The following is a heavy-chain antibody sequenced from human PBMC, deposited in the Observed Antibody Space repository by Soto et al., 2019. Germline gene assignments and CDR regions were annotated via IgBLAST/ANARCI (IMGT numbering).Heavy chain of an antibody. V-gene: IGHV4-30-4*01. J-gene: IGHJ5*02. D-gene: IGHD2-2*02. CDR1: GGSISSGDYY. Sequence: PSETLSLTCTVSGGSISSGDYYWSWIRQPPGKGLEWIGYIYYSGGTYYNPSLKSRVTISVDTSKNQFSLKLSSVTAADTAVYYCASHTSDLSWFDPWGQGTLVTVSS. CDR2: IYYSGGT. CDR3: ASHTSDLSWFDP.